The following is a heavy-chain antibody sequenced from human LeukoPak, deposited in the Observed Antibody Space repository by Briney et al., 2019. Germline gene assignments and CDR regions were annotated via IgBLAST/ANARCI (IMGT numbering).Heavy chain of an antibody. J-gene: IGHJ2*01. CDR2: INAGNGNT. Sequence: GASVKVSCKASGYTFTSYAMHWVRQAPGQRLEWMGWINAGNGNTKYSQKFQGRVTITRDTSASTAYMELSSLRSDDTAVYYCARVFSSSWYEWYFDLWGRGTLVTVSS. CDR1: GYTFTSYA. D-gene: IGHD6-13*01. CDR3: ARVFSSSWYEWYFDL. V-gene: IGHV1-3*01.